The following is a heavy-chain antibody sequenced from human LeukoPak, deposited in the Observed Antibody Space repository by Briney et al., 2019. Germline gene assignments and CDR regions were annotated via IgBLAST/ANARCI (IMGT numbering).Heavy chain of an antibody. D-gene: IGHD1-7*01. J-gene: IGHJ4*02. Sequence: PGRSLRLSCAASGFTFSSYAMHWVRQAPGKGLEWVAVISYDGSNKYYADSVKGRFTISRDNSKNTLYLQMNSLRAEDTAVYYCARDTPENWNYPVYWVQGTLVTVSS. CDR2: ISYDGSNK. CDR3: ARDTPENWNYPVY. CDR1: GFTFSSYA. V-gene: IGHV3-30-3*01.